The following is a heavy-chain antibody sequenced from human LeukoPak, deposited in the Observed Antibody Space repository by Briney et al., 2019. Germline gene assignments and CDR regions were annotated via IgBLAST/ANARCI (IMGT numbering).Heavy chain of an antibody. CDR3: ARDRRGIAAAPYYFDY. CDR1: GHTFTSYG. Sequence: GASVTVSCKASGHTFTSYGISWVRQAPGQGLEWMGWISAYNGNTNYAQKLQGRVTMTTDTSTSTAYMELRSLRSDDTAVYYCARDRRGIAAAPYYFDYWGQGTLVAVSS. J-gene: IGHJ4*02. CDR2: ISAYNGNT. D-gene: IGHD6-13*01. V-gene: IGHV1-18*01.